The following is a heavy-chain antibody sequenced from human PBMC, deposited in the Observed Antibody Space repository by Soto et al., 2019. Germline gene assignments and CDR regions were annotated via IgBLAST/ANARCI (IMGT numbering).Heavy chain of an antibody. CDR3: ATQEVGGSYVYTFDP. CDR2: IYYSGST. J-gene: IGHJ5*02. Sequence: QLQLQESGPGLVKPSETLSLTCTVAGGSISSSSYYWGWIRQPPGKGLEWNGSIYYSGSTYYNPSLQGRVTLSVDTSKYHFSRKLSSVTAADTAVYYCATQEVGGSYVYTFDPWGQRTLVTVSS. CDR1: GGSISSSSYY. V-gene: IGHV4-39*02. D-gene: IGHD1-26*01.